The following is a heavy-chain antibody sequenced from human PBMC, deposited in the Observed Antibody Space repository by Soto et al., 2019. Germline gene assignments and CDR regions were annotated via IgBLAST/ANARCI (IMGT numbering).Heavy chain of an antibody. V-gene: IGHV4-31*03. CDR1: GGSISSGVFY. D-gene: IGHD6-6*01. J-gene: IGHJ6*02. CDR2: IFYTGTT. Sequence: SETLSLTCNVSGGSISSGVFYWSWVRQHPGKGLEWIGYIFYTGTTYYSPSLKSRVTISVDTSEKQFYLKLNSVTAADTAVYYCARDAYSSSGYYYHGMDVWGQGTTVTVSS. CDR3: ARDAYSSSGYYYHGMDV.